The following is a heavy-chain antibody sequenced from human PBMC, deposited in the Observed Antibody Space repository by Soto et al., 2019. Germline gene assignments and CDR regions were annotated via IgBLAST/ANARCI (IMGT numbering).Heavy chain of an antibody. D-gene: IGHD6-6*01. CDR3: AGGIAARPLGY. V-gene: IGHV4-30-2*01. J-gene: IGHJ4*02. CDR1: GGSISSGGFS. Sequence: QLQLQESGSGLVRPSQTLSLTCAVSGGSISSGGFSWSWIRQPPGKGLESIGYIYHSGSTYYNPSLKIRVTRAVDRSKNQFSLKLSSVTAADTAVYYCAGGIAARPLGYWGQGTLVTVSS. CDR2: IYHSGST.